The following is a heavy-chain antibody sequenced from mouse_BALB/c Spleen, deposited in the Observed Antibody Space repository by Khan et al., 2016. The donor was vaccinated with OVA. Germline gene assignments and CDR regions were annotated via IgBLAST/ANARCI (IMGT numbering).Heavy chain of an antibody. CDR1: GYSITSDFA. V-gene: IGHV3-2*02. CDR3: IKSVYYAYAYAIDY. J-gene: IGHJ4*01. D-gene: IGHD2-2*01. Sequence: VQLKESGPGLVKPSQSLSLTCTVTGYSITSDFAWNWVRQFPGNKLEWMGYISFSGSTSYDPSLKSRVSITRDTSKNQFFLQLSSVTTEDTATYYCIKSVYYAYAYAIDYWGQGTSVTVSS. CDR2: ISFSGST.